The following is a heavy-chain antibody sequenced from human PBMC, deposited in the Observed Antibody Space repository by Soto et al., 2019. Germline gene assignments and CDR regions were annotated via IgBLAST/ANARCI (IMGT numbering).Heavy chain of an antibody. J-gene: IGHJ3*02. V-gene: IGHV1-69*04. CDR2: IIPILGIA. CDR3: ARDESSSSWYLAFDI. CDR1: GGTFSSYT. D-gene: IGHD6-13*01. Sequence: SVKVSCKASGGTFSSYTISWVRQAPGQGLEWMGRIIPILGIANYAQKFQGRVTITADKSTSTAYMELSSLRSEDTAVYYCARDESSSSWYLAFDIWGQGTMVTV.